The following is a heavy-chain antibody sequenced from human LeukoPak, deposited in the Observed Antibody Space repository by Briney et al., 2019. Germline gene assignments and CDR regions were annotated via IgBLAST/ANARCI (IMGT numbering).Heavy chain of an antibody. CDR3: ARDSCGWYASYYFDY. V-gene: IGHV3-7*03. J-gene: IGHJ4*02. CDR1: GFAFSSYW. Sequence: GGSLRLSCAASGFAFSSYWMSWVRQAPGKGPEWVANIKQDGSEKYYVDSVKGRFTISRDNAKNSLDLQMNSLRAEDTAVYYCARDSCGWYASYYFDYWGQGTLVTVSS. CDR2: IKQDGSEK. D-gene: IGHD6-19*01.